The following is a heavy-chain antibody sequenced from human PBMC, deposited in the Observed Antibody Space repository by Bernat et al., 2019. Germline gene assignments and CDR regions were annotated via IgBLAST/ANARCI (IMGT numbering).Heavy chain of an antibody. D-gene: IGHD4-17*01. CDR1: GFTFTNAW. Sequence: VESGGGLVKPGGSLRLSCAASGFTFTNAWMSWVRQAPGKGLEWVGRIKSKTDGGTTDYAAPVQGRFTISRDDSKNTLYLQMNFLETEDTAVYYCTTPLFKTTNYWGQGTLVTVSS. V-gene: IGHV3-15*01. CDR2: IKSKTDGGTT. J-gene: IGHJ4*02. CDR3: TTPLFKTTNY.